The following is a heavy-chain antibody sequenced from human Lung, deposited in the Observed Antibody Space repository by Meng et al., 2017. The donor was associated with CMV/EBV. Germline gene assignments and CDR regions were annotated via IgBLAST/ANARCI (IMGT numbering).Heavy chain of an antibody. J-gene: IGHJ3*02. V-gene: IGHV1-2*02. Sequence: SVXVSCKTSGYTFTGFYIHWVRQAPGQGLEWMGWINPNSGGTEYAQKFQGRVTMTRDTSISTAYMELSRLRSDDTAVYYCARESGEDAFDIWGQGKMVT. D-gene: IGHD7-27*01. CDR2: INPNSGGT. CDR1: GYTFTGFY. CDR3: ARESGEDAFDI.